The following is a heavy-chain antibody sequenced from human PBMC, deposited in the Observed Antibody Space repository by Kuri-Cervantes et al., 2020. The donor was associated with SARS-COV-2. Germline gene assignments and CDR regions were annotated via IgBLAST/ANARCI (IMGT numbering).Heavy chain of an antibody. CDR1: GYSISSGYY. V-gene: IGHV4-38-2*01. CDR2: INHSGNT. J-gene: IGHJ5*02. D-gene: IGHD7-27*01. CDR3: ARGTGDLDQ. Sequence: SETLSLTCAVSGYSISSGYYWGWIRQPPGKGLEWIGEINHSGNTNYDPSLKSRVTISIDTSKNQFSLKLSSVTAADTAVYYCARGTGDLDQWGQGTLVTVSS.